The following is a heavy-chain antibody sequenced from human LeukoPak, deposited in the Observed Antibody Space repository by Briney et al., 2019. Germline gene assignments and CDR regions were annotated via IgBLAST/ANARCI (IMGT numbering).Heavy chain of an antibody. V-gene: IGHV3-7*01. Sequence: GGSLRLSCAASGFMFTSYWMSWVRQPPGRGLEWVANIKEDGNMKQYVDSVRGRFTISRDNAKRSVYLQMSSLRAEDSAVYYCARDERGAFYVDWGQGTLVTVSS. CDR1: GFMFTSYW. J-gene: IGHJ4*02. D-gene: IGHD2/OR15-2a*01. CDR3: ARDERGAFYVD. CDR2: IKEDGNMK.